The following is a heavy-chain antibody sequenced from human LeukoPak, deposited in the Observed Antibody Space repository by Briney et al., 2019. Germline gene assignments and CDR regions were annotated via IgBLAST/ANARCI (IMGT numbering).Heavy chain of an antibody. D-gene: IGHD2-2*01. CDR3: ARGVVVPAAHYYYYYMDV. CDR2: IYYSGST. V-gene: IGHV4-59*01. J-gene: IGHJ6*03. CDR1: GGSISSYY. Sequence: SETLSHTCTVSGGSISSYYWSWIRQPPGKGLEWIGYIYYSGSTNYNPSLKSRVTISVDTSKNQFSLKLSSVTAADTAVYYCARGVVVPAAHYYYYYMDVWGKGTTVTVSS.